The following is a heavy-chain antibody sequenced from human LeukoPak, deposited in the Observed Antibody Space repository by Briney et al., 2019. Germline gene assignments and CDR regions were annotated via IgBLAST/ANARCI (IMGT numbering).Heavy chain of an antibody. Sequence: ASVKVSCKASGYTFTSYGISCVRQAPGQGLEWMGWISAYNGNANHAQKFQGRVTMTTDTSTTTAYMELRSLRSDDTAVYYCARDWDYGGKSGYNWFDPWGQGTLVTVSS. V-gene: IGHV1-18*01. CDR1: GYTFTSYG. CDR2: ISAYNGNA. D-gene: IGHD4-23*01. CDR3: ARDWDYGGKSGYNWFDP. J-gene: IGHJ5*02.